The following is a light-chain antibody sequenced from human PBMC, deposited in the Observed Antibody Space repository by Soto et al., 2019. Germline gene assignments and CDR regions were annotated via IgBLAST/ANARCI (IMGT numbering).Light chain of an antibody. CDR2: WAS. CDR3: QQYYSTWT. J-gene: IGKJ1*01. Sequence: DIVMTQSPDSLAVSLGERATINCKSSQSVLYRSNNENYLAWYQQKPRQPPKLLIYWASTRESGVPDRFSGSGSGTDFTLTISSLQAEDVAVYYCQQYYSTWTFGQGTKVEIK. V-gene: IGKV4-1*01. CDR1: QSVLYRSNNENY.